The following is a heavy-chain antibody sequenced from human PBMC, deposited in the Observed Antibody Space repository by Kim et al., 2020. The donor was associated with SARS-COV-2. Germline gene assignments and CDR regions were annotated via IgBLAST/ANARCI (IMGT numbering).Heavy chain of an antibody. CDR3: ASLVVAATAGDY. J-gene: IGHJ4*02. CDR1: GFTFSSYS. D-gene: IGHD2-15*01. CDR2: ISSSSSYI. Sequence: GGSLRLSRAASGFTFSSYSMNWVRQAPGKGLEWVSSISSSSSYIYYADSVKGRFTISRDNAKNSLYLQMNSLRAEDTAVYYCASLVVAATAGDYWGQGTLVTVSS. V-gene: IGHV3-21*01.